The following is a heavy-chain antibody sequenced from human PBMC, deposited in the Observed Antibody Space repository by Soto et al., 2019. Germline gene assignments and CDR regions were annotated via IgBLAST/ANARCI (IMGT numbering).Heavy chain of an antibody. V-gene: IGHV4-4*02. CDR3: SGGGRPGQIDWFDP. D-gene: IGHD2-21*01. J-gene: IGHJ5*02. CDR1: GGSLSSCNW. Sequence: QVQLQESGPRLVKPSGTLSLTCAVYGGSLSSCNWWSWVRQPPGKGLEWIGEIYRYGSTSYNPSLKSRGTVAADKSKNQISLKMTSLTAADTAVYFCSGGGRPGQIDWFDPWGQGILVTVSS. CDR2: IYRYGST.